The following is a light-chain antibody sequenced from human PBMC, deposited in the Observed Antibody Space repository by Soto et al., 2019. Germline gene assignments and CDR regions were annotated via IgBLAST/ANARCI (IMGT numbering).Light chain of an antibody. J-gene: IGLJ3*02. CDR2: EVN. CDR1: SNDIGAYNY. V-gene: IGLV2-14*01. CDR3: SSFTTTNPWV. Sequence: QSALTQPASVSGSLGQSITISCTGTSNDIGAYNYVSWYQQLPGKAPKLLIYEVNSRPSGASNRFSGSKSANTASLTISGLQAEDEADYYCSSFTTTNPWVFGGGTKLTVL.